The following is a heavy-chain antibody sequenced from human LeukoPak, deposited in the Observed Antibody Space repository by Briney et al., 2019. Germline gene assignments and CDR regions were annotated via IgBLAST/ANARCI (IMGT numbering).Heavy chain of an antibody. J-gene: IGHJ4*02. Sequence: ASVKVSCKTSGYTFSGFYIHWVRQAPGQGLEWMGWMNPNSGDTNYAQKFQGRVTMTRDTSISTAYMDLSSLKSDDTALYYCASGYTLLRDWGQGTLVTVSS. CDR2: MNPNSGDT. CDR1: GYTFSGFY. CDR3: ASGYTLLRD. D-gene: IGHD1-26*01. V-gene: IGHV1-2*02.